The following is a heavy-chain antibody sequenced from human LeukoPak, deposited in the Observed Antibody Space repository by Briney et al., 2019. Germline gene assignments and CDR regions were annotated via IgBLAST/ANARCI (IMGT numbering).Heavy chain of an antibody. Sequence: GGSXXLSCAASGFTFSSYAMSWVRQAPGKGLEWVSAISGSGGSTYYADSVKGRFTISRDNSKNTVYMKMNRLRAEDTAVYYCAKDLDIVSSSDFVDYWGQGTLVTVSS. V-gene: IGHV3-23*01. CDR2: ISGSGGST. D-gene: IGHD6-6*01. J-gene: IGHJ4*02. CDR3: AKDLDIVSSSDFVDY. CDR1: GFTFSSYA.